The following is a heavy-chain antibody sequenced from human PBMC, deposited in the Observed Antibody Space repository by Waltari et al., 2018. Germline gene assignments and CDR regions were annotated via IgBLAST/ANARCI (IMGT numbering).Heavy chain of an antibody. CDR2: IYYSGST. CDR3: ARVSLRFLEWYGEFDY. V-gene: IGHV4-59*01. J-gene: IGHJ4*02. Sequence: QVQLQESGPGLVKPSETLSLTCTVSGGSISSYYWSWIRQPPGKGLEWIGYIYYSGSTNYNPSLKSRVTISVDTSKNQFSLKLGSVTAADTAVYYCARVSLRFLEWYGEFDYWGQGTLVTVSS. CDR1: GGSISSYY. D-gene: IGHD3-3*01.